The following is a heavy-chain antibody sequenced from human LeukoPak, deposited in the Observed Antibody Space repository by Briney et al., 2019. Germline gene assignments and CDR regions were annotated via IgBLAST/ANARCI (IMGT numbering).Heavy chain of an antibody. J-gene: IGHJ6*02. Sequence: GGSLRLSCAASGFTFSSYAMHWVRQAPGKGLEWVAVISYDGSNEYYADSVKGRFTISRDNSKNTLYLQMNSLRAEDTAVYYCAKDISDYGYYYYGMDVWGQGTTVTVSS. CDR2: ISYDGSNE. CDR3: AKDISDYGYYYYGMDV. CDR1: GFTFSSYA. D-gene: IGHD4-17*01. V-gene: IGHV3-30-3*01.